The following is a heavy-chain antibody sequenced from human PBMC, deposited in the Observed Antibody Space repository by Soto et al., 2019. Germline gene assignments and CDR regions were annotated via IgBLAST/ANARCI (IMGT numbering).Heavy chain of an antibody. CDR3: AKRSRDGYNSPIDY. J-gene: IGHJ4*02. V-gene: IGHV3-23*01. D-gene: IGHD5-12*01. Sequence: EVQLLESGGGLVQSGGSLRLSCAASGFILSSYYMSWVRRAPGKGPEWVSGFSGGDGSSQDADSVKGRFTISSDNSKTTLYLQMNSLRVEDTAIYYCAKRSRDGYNSPIDYWGQGTLVTVAS. CDR1: GFILSSYY. CDR2: FSGGDGSS.